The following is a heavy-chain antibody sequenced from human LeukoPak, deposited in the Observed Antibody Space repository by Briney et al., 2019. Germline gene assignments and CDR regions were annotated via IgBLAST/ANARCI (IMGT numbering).Heavy chain of an antibody. J-gene: IGHJ4*02. Sequence: SETLSLTCTVSGGSIRSSYYYWGWIRQPPGKGLEWIGSIYDSGSTYYNPSLKSRVTISVDTSKNQFSLKLSSVTAADTAVYYCARHVLRYFDWLSTQPTFDYWGQGTLVTVSS. V-gene: IGHV4-39*01. D-gene: IGHD3-9*01. CDR2: IYDSGST. CDR3: ARHVLRYFDWLSTQPTFDY. CDR1: GGSIRSSYYY.